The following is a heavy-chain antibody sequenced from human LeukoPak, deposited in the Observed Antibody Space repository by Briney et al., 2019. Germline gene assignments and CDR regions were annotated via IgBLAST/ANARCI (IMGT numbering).Heavy chain of an antibody. CDR1: GFTFSSYA. V-gene: IGHV3-30-3*01. J-gene: IGHJ6*02. CDR2: ISYDGSNK. D-gene: IGHD4-11*01. CDR3: AKDTDYYYYYGMDV. Sequence: GGSLRLSCAASGFTFSSYAMHWVRQAPGKGLEWVAVISYDGSNKYYADSVKGRSTISRDNSKNTLYLQMNSLRAEDTAVYYCAKDTDYYYYYGMDVWGQGTTVTVSS.